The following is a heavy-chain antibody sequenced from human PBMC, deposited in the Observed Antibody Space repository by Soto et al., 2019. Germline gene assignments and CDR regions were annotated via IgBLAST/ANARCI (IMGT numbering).Heavy chain of an antibody. CDR3: ARFGERRGVDY. D-gene: IGHD3-10*01. Sequence: QVQLVESGGGVVQPGRSLRLSCAASGFTFSSYGMHWVRQAPGKGLEWVAVISYEGSNKYYADSVKGRFTISRDNSKNTLYLQMNRLRADDTAVYYCARFGERRGVDYWGQGTLVTVSS. CDR2: ISYEGSNK. CDR1: GFTFSSYG. V-gene: IGHV3-30*03. J-gene: IGHJ4*02.